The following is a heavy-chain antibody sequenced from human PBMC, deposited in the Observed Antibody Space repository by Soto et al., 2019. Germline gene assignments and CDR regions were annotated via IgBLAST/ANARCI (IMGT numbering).Heavy chain of an antibody. CDR2: ISSSSSYV. Sequence: EVQLVESGGGLVKPGGSLRLSCAASGFTFSSYTMNWVRQAPGKGLEWVSSISSSSSYVYYADSVKGRFTISRDNAKNSLYLQMNGLRAEDTAVYYCARILIIGPTRGSSSDYWGQGTMVTVSS. V-gene: IGHV3-21*01. CDR3: ARILIIGPTRGSSSDY. J-gene: IGHJ4*02. D-gene: IGHD1-20*01. CDR1: GFTFSSYT.